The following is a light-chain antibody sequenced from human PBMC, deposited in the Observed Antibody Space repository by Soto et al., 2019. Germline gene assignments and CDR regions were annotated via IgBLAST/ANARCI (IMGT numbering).Light chain of an antibody. CDR3: QQSHRAHLT. V-gene: IGKV1-39*01. CDR1: QSISSH. CDR2: PAS. Sequence: QMTQSPSSLFASVGDRVTITCRASQSISSHLNWYQQKVGQTPRLLIYPASTLQSEVPPRFSGSGSGTAFTLTISGLQREDFATYYCQQSHRAHLTFGGGTKIQI. J-gene: IGKJ4*01.